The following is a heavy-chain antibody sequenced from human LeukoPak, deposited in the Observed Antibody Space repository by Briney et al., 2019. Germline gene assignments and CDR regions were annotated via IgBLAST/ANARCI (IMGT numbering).Heavy chain of an antibody. CDR3: TRDPYGGYSYGIFDY. CDR2: IRSKAYRGTT. J-gene: IGHJ4*02. CDR1: GFTFGDYA. V-gene: IGHV3-49*04. D-gene: IGHD5-18*01. Sequence: GESLKISCTASGFTFGDYAMSWVRQAPGKGLEWVGFIRSKAYRGTTEYAASVKGRFTISRDDSKSIAYLQMNSLKTEDTALYYCTRDPYGGYSYGIFDYWGQGTLVTVSS.